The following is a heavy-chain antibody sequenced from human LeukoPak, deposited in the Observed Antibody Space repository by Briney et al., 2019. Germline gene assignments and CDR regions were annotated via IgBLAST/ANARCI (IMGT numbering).Heavy chain of an antibody. V-gene: IGHV4-59*01. CDR2: IYYSGST. J-gene: IGHJ4*02. CDR1: SGSISTYY. CDR3: ARGGDGYNPLDY. Sequence: SETLPLTCTVSSGSISTYYWSWIRQPPGKGLEWIGYIYYSGSTNYNPSLKSRVTISVDTSKNQISLKLSSVTAADTAVYYCARGGDGYNPLDYWGQGTLVTVSS. D-gene: IGHD5-12*01.